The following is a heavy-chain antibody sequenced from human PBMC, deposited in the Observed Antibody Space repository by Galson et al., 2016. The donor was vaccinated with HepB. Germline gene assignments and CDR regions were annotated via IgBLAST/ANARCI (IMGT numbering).Heavy chain of an antibody. J-gene: IGHJ4*02. V-gene: IGHV3-33*08. CDR1: GFTFSSHS. Sequence: SLRLSCAASGFTFSSHSMDWVRQAPGKGLEWVAVIWYDGSTKYYGDSVKGRFTISRDNSKNALYLQMNSLRVEDTAVYYCARAFGAAGAIDYWGQGTLVTVSS. CDR2: IWYDGSTK. D-gene: IGHD6-13*01. CDR3: ARAFGAAGAIDY.